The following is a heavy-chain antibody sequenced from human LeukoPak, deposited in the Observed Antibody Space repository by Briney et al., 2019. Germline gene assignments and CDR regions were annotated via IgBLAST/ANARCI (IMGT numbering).Heavy chain of an antibody. D-gene: IGHD2-2*02. V-gene: IGHV3-23*01. Sequence: GGSLRLSCAASGFTFSSYAMSWVRQAPGKGLEWVSAISGSGGSTYYADSVKGRFTISRDNSKNTLYLQMNSLRAEDTAVYYCAKFPLYCSSTSCYTGEEWFDPWGQGTLVTVSS. CDR2: ISGSGGST. CDR3: AKFPLYCSSTSCYTGEEWFDP. CDR1: GFTFSSYA. J-gene: IGHJ5*02.